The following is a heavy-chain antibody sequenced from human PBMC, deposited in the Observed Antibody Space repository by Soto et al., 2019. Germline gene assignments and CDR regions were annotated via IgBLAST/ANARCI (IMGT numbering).Heavy chain of an antibody. CDR3: ARGGSSWSAEYYQH. CDR1: GYTFTNYG. CDR2: ISGYNGDT. Sequence: QVQLVQSGAEMKKPGASVKVSCKASGYTFTNYGLNWVRRAPGQGPEWMGWISGYNGDTKYSQNLQGRVTMTTDTSTSTAYMELRSLRSDDTVAYYCARGGSSWSAEYYQHWGQGTLVIVSS. J-gene: IGHJ1*01. V-gene: IGHV1-18*04. D-gene: IGHD6-13*01.